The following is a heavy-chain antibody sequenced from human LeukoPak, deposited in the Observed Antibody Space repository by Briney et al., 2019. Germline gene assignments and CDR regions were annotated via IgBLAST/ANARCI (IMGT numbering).Heavy chain of an antibody. Sequence: PGGSLRLSRAASGFTFSNYAMSWVRQAPGKGLEWVSTISGSGGSTYYADSVKGRFTISRDNSKNTLYLQLNSLRAEDTAVYYCAKSTSPLYYYYGMDVWGQGTTVTVSS. CDR3: AKSTSPLYYYYGMDV. J-gene: IGHJ6*02. CDR2: ISGSGGST. CDR1: GFTFSNYA. D-gene: IGHD2-2*01. V-gene: IGHV3-23*01.